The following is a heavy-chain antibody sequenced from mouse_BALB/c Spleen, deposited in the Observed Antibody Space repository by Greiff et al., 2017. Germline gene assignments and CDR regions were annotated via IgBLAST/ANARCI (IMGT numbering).Heavy chain of an antibody. CDR2: IWAGGST. D-gene: IGHD1-1*01. V-gene: IGHV2-9*02. CDR1: GFSLTSYG. CDR3: AREYYGSSYFDY. J-gene: IGHJ2*01. Sequence: VKLMESGPGLVAPSQSLSITCTVSGFSLTSYGVHWVRQPPGKGLEWLGVIWAGGSTNYNSALMSRLSISKDNSKSQVFLKMNSLQTDDTAMYYCAREYYGSSYFDYWGQGTTLTVSS.